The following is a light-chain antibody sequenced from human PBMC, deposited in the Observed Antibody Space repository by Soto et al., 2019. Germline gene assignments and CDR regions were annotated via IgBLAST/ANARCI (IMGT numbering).Light chain of an antibody. CDR1: QSVSSY. CDR3: QQRSNWPIT. Sequence: EIVLTQSPATLSLSPGERATLSCRASQSVSSYLAWYQQTPGQAPRLLIYDASNRATGIPARFSGSGSGTGFTLTISSLEPEDFAVYYCQQRSNWPITFGQGTRLEIK. J-gene: IGKJ5*01. V-gene: IGKV3-11*01. CDR2: DAS.